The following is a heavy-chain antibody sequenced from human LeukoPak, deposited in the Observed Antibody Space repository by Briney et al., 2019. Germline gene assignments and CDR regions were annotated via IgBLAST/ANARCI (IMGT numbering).Heavy chain of an antibody. CDR1: GFSFSAYA. CDR3: ARDPGIEQQLVLGSFDY. D-gene: IGHD6-13*01. Sequence: GGSLRLSCAASGFSFSAYAIHWVRQAPGKGLEWVAFISYDGGTKDYTDSVKGRFTISRDNSKNTLFLQMNSLRAEDTALYYCARDPGIEQQLVLGSFDYWGQGTLVTVSS. J-gene: IGHJ4*02. CDR2: ISYDGGTK. V-gene: IGHV3-30-3*01.